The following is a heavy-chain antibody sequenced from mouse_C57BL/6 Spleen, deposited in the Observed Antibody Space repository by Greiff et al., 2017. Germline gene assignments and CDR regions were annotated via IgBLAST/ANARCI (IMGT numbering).Heavy chain of an antibody. V-gene: IGHV1-64*01. CDR1: GYTFTSYW. CDR2: IHPNSGST. J-gene: IGHJ4*01. Sequence: VKLQQPGAELVKPGASVKLSCKASGYTFTSYWMHWVKQRPGQGLEWIGMIHPNSGSTNYNEKFKSKATLTVDKSSSTAYMQLSSLTSEDSAVYYCARGSYYGSSVEYAMDYWGQGTSVTVSS. CDR3: ARGSYYGSSVEYAMDY. D-gene: IGHD1-1*01.